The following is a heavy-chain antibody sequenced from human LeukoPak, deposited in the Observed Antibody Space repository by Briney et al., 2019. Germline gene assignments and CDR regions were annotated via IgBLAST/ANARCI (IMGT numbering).Heavy chain of an antibody. CDR2: IYSGVST. V-gene: IGHV3-53*01. Sequence: GGSLRLSCAASGFTVSGNYMSWVRQAPGKGLEWVSVIYSGVSTYYADSVKGRFTISRDNSKNTLYLQMNSLRAEDTAVYYCARASLVWFGEHWYFDLWGRGTLVTVSS. CDR1: GFTVSGNY. CDR3: ARASLVWFGEHWYFDL. D-gene: IGHD3-10*01. J-gene: IGHJ2*01.